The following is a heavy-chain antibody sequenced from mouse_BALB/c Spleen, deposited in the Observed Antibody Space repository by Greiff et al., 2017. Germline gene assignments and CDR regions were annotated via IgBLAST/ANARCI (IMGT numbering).Heavy chain of an antibody. CDR1: GYAFSSSW. CDR2: IYPGDGDT. V-gene: IGHV1-82*01. CDR3: ARVDYSYDEFAY. Sequence: VQLQQSGPELVKPGASVKISCTASGYAFSSSWMNWVKQRPGQGLEWIGRIYPGDGDTNYNGKFKGKATLTADKSSSTAYMQLSCLTSVDSAVYYCARVDYSYDEFAYWGQGTLVTVSA. D-gene: IGHD2-12*01. J-gene: IGHJ3*01.